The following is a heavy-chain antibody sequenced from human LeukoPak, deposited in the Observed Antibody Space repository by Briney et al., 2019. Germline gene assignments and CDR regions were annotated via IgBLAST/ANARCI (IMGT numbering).Heavy chain of an antibody. CDR2: ISSSSSYI. D-gene: IGHD6-13*01. CDR3: AREVAAAAYYFDY. CDR1: GFTFSSYS. J-gene: IGHJ4*02. Sequence: GGSLRLSCAASGFTFSSYSMNWVRQAPGKGLEWVSSISSSSSYIYYADSVKGRFTISRDNAKNSLNLQMNSLRAEDTAVYYCAREVAAAAYYFDYWGQGTLVTVSS. V-gene: IGHV3-21*01.